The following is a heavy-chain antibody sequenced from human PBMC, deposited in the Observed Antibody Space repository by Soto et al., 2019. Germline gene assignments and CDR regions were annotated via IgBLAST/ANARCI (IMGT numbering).Heavy chain of an antibody. V-gene: IGHV3-23*01. CDR2: ISANGRNA. D-gene: IGHD3-22*01. Sequence: LRLSFAVSGLTFSNCSMNWIRQAPGKGLEWLSSISANGRNAYYADSVKGRFTISRDRSKNTLYLQLDSLRVEDTAIYFCAKDLSSLGWLALGAPFDSWGQGTLVTVS. CDR3: AKDLSSLGWLALGAPFDS. CDR1: GLTFSNCS. J-gene: IGHJ4*02.